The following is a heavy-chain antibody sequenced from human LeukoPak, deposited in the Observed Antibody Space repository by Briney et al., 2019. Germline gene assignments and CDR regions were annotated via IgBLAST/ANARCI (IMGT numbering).Heavy chain of an antibody. CDR1: GFTFSSYW. D-gene: IGHD6-19*01. V-gene: IGHV3-7*01. CDR3: ARDGYSSGWYPFDY. J-gene: IGHJ4*02. CDR2: IKQDGSEK. Sequence: PGGSLRLSCAASGFTFSSYWMSWVRQAPGKGLEGVANIKQDGSEKYYVDSVKGRFTISRDNAKNSLYLQMNSLRAEDTAVYYCARDGYSSGWYPFDYWGQGTLVTVSS.